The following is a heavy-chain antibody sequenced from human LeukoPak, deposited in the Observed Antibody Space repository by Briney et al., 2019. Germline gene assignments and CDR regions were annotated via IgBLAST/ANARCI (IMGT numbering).Heavy chain of an antibody. CDR2: MNPNSGNT. CDR3: ARIVDYGDHGDY. J-gene: IGHJ4*02. V-gene: IGHV1-8*01. Sequence: ASVKVSRKASGDTFTSYDINWVRQATGQGPEWMGWMNPNSGNTGYAQKFQGRVTMTRNTSISTAYMELSSLRSEDTAVYYCARIVDYGDHGDYWGQGTLVTLSS. D-gene: IGHD4-17*01. CDR1: GDTFTSYD.